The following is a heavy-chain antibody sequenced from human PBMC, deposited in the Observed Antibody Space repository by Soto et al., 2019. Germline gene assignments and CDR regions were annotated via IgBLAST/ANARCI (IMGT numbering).Heavy chain of an antibody. CDR2: IKQDGSEK. CDR3: VREALYYYDSSGYFAFDI. D-gene: IGHD3-22*01. J-gene: IGHJ3*02. Sequence: PGGSLGLSCAASGFTFSSYGMHWGRQAPGKGLEWVAVIKQDGSEKYYVDSVKGRFTISRDNAKNSLYLQMNSLRAEDTAVYYCVREALYYYDSSGYFAFDIWGQGTMVTVSS. CDR1: GFTFSSYG. V-gene: IGHV3-7*01.